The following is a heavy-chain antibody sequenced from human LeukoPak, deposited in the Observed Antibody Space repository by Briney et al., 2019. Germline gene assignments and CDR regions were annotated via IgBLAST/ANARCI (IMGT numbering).Heavy chain of an antibody. CDR1: GYTFTGYY. V-gene: IGHV1-2*02. Sequence: GASVKVSCKASGYTFTGYYMHWVRQAPGQGLELMGWINPNSGGTNYAQKFQGRVTMTRDTSISTAYMELSRLRSDDTAVYYCARAPRGYSQPTDYWGQGTLVTVSS. CDR2: INPNSGGT. CDR3: ARAPRGYSQPTDY. J-gene: IGHJ4*02. D-gene: IGHD5-18*01.